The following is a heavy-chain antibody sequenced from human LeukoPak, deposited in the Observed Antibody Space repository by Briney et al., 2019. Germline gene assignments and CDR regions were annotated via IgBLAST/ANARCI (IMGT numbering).Heavy chain of an antibody. CDR2: INQGGSEK. D-gene: IGHD3-22*01. Sequence: PGGSLGLSCAASGFTIIKYWMSWVRQAPGKGLEWVANINQGGSEKDYVDSVKGRFTISRDNAKNSLFLQMNSLRAEDTALYYCVPHYFDSSGYYHGYWGQGTLVTVSS. V-gene: IGHV3-7*01. J-gene: IGHJ4*02. CDR1: GFTIIKYW. CDR3: VPHYFDSSGYYHGY.